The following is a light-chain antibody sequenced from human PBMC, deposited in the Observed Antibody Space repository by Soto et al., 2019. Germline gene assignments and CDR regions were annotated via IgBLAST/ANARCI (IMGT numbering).Light chain of an antibody. J-gene: IGKJ1*01. Sequence: DIQMTQSPSTLSASVGDRVTITCRASQTSNWLAWYQQKPGKAPKLLIYKASSLESGVPSRFSGSGSGTEFILTISSLQPDDFATYYCQQYNNYSPRTFGQGTKVEIK. CDR2: KAS. CDR1: QTSNW. V-gene: IGKV1-5*03. CDR3: QQYNNYSPRT.